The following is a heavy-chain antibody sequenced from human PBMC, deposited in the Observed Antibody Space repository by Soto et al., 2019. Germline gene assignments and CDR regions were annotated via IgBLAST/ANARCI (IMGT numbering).Heavy chain of an antibody. CDR3: ARVLLDEDDFDTSGYYDYKYGMDV. Sequence: ASVKVSCKASGNTFTSYYMHWVRQAPGQGLEWMGTINPSGNSTSYAQKFQGRVTMTRDTSTSTVYVELSSLRSEDTAVYYCARVLLDEDDFDTSGYYDYKYGMDVWGQGTTVTVSS. CDR2: INPSGNST. V-gene: IGHV1-46*01. D-gene: IGHD3-22*01. CDR1: GNTFTSYY. J-gene: IGHJ6*02.